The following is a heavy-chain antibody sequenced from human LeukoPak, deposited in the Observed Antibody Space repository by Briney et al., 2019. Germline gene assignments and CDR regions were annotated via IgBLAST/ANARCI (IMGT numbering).Heavy chain of an antibody. D-gene: IGHD3-10*01. CDR3: ARDTSWFGEFLLNLHGYYYYMDV. Sequence: PTGGSLRLSCAASGFTFSSYAMHWVRQAPGKGLEWVAVISYDGSNKYYADSVKGRFTISRDNAKNSLYLQMNSLRAEDTAVYYCARDTSWFGEFLLNLHGYYYYMDVWGKGTTVTVSS. CDR2: ISYDGSNK. J-gene: IGHJ6*03. CDR1: GFTFSSYA. V-gene: IGHV3-30*04.